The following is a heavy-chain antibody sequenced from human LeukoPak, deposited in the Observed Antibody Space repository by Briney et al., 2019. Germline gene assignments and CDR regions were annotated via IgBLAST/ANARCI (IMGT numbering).Heavy chain of an antibody. CDR2: IYYSGST. CDR3: ARQEYSSSTLIDY. V-gene: IGHV4-39*01. Sequence: SETLSLTCTVSGGSISSSSYYWGWIRQPPWKGLEWIGSIYYSGSTYYNPSLKSRVTISVDTSKNQFSLKLSSVTASDTAVYYCARQEYSSSTLIDYWGQGTLVTVSS. D-gene: IGHD6-6*01. CDR1: GGSISSSSYY. J-gene: IGHJ4*02.